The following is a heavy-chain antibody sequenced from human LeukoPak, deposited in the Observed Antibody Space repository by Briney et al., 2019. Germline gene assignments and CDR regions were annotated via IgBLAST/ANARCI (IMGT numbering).Heavy chain of an antibody. D-gene: IGHD3-16*01. J-gene: IGHJ6*03. CDR2: ISGSGGST. V-gene: IGHV3-23*01. Sequence: GGSLRLSCAASGFTFSSYAMSWVRQAPGKGLEWVSAISGSGGSTYYADSVKGRFTISRGNSKNTLYLQMNSLRAEDTAVYYCAKSPFGDYYMDVWAKGTTVTVSS. CDR3: AKSPFGDYYMDV. CDR1: GFTFSSYA.